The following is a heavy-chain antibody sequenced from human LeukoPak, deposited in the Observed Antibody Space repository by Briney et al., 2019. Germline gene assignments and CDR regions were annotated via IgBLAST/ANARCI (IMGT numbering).Heavy chain of an antibody. J-gene: IGHJ3*02. V-gene: IGHV3-53*01. CDR2: MFSGGTT. CDR3: ARGGPGGFDI. D-gene: IGHD1-14*01. Sequence: PGGSLRLSCAASGLTVNSNYMSWVRQAPGKGLEWVSVMFSGGTTNYADSVKGRFTISRDNSKNTLDLQMNSLRAEDTAVYYCARGGPGGFDIWGQGTKVTVSS. CDR1: GLTVNSNY.